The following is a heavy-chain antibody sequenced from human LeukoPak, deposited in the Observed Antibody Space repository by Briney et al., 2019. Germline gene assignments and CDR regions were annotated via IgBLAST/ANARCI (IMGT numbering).Heavy chain of an antibody. J-gene: IGHJ6*03. CDR3: AKESQQQYYYYYMDA. V-gene: IGHV3-30*18. CDR1: GFTFSSYG. D-gene: IGHD6-13*01. Sequence: GGSLRLSCAASGFTFSSYGMHWVRQAPGKGLEWVAVISYDGSNKYYADSVKGRFTISRDNSKNTLYLQMNSLRAEDTAVYYCAKESQQQYYYYYMDAWGKGTTVTVSS. CDR2: ISYDGSNK.